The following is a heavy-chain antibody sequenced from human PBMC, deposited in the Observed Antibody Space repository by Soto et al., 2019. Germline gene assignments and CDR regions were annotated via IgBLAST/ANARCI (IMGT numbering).Heavy chain of an antibody. J-gene: IGHJ4*02. D-gene: IGHD2-15*01. CDR2: IIPIFGTA. Sequence: QVQLVQSGAEVKKPGSSVKVSCKASGGTFSSYAISWVRQAPGQGLEWMGGIIPIFGTANYAQKLQGRVTITADEYTSTAYMALSSVRSSDTAVYYCARESLYCSGGSCYFPPGRDYWCQGTLVTVSS. V-gene: IGHV1-69*12. CDR3: ARESLYCSGGSCYFPPGRDY. CDR1: GGTFSSYA.